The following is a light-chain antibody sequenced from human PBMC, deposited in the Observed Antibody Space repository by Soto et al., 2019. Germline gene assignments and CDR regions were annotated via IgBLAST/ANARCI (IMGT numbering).Light chain of an antibody. CDR1: QSISSW. Sequence: DIQMTQSPSTLSASVGDRVTITWRASQSISSWLAWYQQKPGKAPKVLIYDASSLESGVPSRFSGSGSGTEFTLTISSLQPDDFATYFCQQYSSYSRTFGQGTKVEIK. CDR2: DAS. CDR3: QQYSSYSRT. V-gene: IGKV1-5*01. J-gene: IGKJ1*01.